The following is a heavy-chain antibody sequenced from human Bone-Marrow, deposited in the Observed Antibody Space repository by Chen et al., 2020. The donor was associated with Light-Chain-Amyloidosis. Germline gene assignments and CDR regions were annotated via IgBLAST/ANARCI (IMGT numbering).Heavy chain of an antibody. CDR1: GFNFSSFG. V-gene: IGHV3-23*01. CDR2: VSGSTVST. J-gene: IGHJ4*02. D-gene: IGHD3-10*01. Sequence: GSLRLSCATSGFNFSSFGISWVRQAPGKGLEWVSTVSGSTVSTYYAGAVKGRFIISRDNSKSTLYLQMNSLRAGDTAVYFCTRKGGYFDFWGQGSLVTVSS. CDR3: TRKGGYFDF.